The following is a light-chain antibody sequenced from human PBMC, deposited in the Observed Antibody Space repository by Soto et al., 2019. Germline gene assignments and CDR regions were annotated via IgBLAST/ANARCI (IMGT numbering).Light chain of an antibody. Sequence: QSALTQPASVSGSPGQSITISCTGTSSDVGSYNLVSWFQQHPGKAPKLMIYEVSKRPSGVSNRFSGSKSGNTASLTISGLQAEDEADYYCCSYASTITFVFGGGTKLTVL. J-gene: IGLJ2*01. CDR1: SSDVGSYNL. CDR2: EVS. CDR3: CSYASTITFV. V-gene: IGLV2-23*02.